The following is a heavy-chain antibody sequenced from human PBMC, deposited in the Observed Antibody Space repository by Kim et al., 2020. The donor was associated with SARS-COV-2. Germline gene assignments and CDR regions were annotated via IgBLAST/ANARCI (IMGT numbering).Heavy chain of an antibody. V-gene: IGHV4-4*02. D-gene: IGHD5-18*01. CDR3: ARDQGGHTYAYDY. Sequence: NHNPSLRSGVTITVEQSKNQLSLKLSSVAAADTAVYYCARDQGGHTYAYDYWGQGTLVTVSS. J-gene: IGHJ4*02.